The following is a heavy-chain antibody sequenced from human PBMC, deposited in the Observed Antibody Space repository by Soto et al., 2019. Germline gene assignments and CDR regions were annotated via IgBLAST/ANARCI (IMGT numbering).Heavy chain of an antibody. Sequence: PSETLSLTCTVSGGSISSYYWSWIRQPPGKGLEWIGYIYYSGSTNYNPSLKSRVTISVDTSKNQFSLKLSSVTAADTAVYYCARDSGSIAARRFDPWGQRTLVTVSS. V-gene: IGHV4-59*01. CDR1: GGSISSYY. CDR2: IYYSGST. CDR3: ARDSGSIAARRFDP. J-gene: IGHJ5*02. D-gene: IGHD6-6*01.